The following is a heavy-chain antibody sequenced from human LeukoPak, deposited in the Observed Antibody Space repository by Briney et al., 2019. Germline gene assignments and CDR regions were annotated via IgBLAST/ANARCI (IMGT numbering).Heavy chain of an antibody. CDR1: GGSISTSNSY. CDR3: ARGLGAREVGY. CDR2: IYHSGST. D-gene: IGHD1-26*01. V-gene: IGHV4-39*07. Sequence: SETLSLTCTVSGGSISTSNSYWGWIRQPPGKGLEWIGSIYHSGSTNYNPSLKSRVTISVDKPKNQFSLKLSSIDAADTAVYYCARGLGAREVGYWGQGTLVTVSS. J-gene: IGHJ4*02.